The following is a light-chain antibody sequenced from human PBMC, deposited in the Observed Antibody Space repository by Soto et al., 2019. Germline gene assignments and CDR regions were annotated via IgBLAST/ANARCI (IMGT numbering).Light chain of an antibody. J-gene: IGLJ3*02. V-gene: IGLV1-51*01. CDR3: GTWDSSLSAWV. CDR2: DNN. CDR1: SSNIGNNY. Sequence: QSVLTQPPSVSAAPGQKVTISCSGSSSNIGNNYASWYQQFPGTAPKLLIYDNNKRPSGIPDRFSGSKSGTSATLGITGLQTGDEADYYCGTWDSSLSAWVFGGGTKLTVL.